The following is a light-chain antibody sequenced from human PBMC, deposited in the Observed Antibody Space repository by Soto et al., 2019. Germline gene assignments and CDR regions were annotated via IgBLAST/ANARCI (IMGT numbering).Light chain of an antibody. CDR1: ESVSNNY. J-gene: IGKJ1*01. CDR2: GAA. Sequence: IALTQSPGTLSLSPGERATLSCRASESVSNNYLAWYQQKPGQAPRLRIYGAANRATGSPDRFRGSGSGADFTLSISRLEPEDFAVYYCQQYGSSGTFGQGTKVDNK. CDR3: QQYGSSGT. V-gene: IGKV3-20*01.